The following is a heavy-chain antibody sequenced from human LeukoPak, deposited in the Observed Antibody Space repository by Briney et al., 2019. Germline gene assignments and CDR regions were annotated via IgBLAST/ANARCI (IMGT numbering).Heavy chain of an antibody. CDR1: GFTFDDYA. Sequence: SLRLSCAASGFTFDDYAMHWVRQAPGKGLEWVSGISWNSGSIGYADSVKGRFTISRDNAKNSLYLQMNSLRAEDMALYYCAKSASHNYYYYYMDVWGKGTTVTVSS. CDR2: ISWNSGSI. D-gene: IGHD2-2*01. CDR3: AKSASHNYYYYYMDV. J-gene: IGHJ6*03. V-gene: IGHV3-9*03.